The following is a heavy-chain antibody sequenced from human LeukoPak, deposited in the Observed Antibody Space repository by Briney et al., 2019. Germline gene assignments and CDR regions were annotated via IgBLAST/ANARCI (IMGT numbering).Heavy chain of an antibody. Sequence: PGRSLRLSCAASGFTFSSYAMHWVRQAPGKGLEWVAVISYDGSNKYYADSVKGRFTISRDNSKNTLYLQMNSLRAEDTAVYYCARDMSHAVTSSFDYWGQGTLVTVSS. J-gene: IGHJ4*02. D-gene: IGHD4-17*01. V-gene: IGHV3-30*04. CDR3: ARDMSHAVTSSFDY. CDR1: GFTFSSYA. CDR2: ISYDGSNK.